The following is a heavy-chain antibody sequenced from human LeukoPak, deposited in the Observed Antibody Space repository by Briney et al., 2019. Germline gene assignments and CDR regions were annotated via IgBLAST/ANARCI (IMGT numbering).Heavy chain of an antibody. CDR3: ASGAYSYYYMDV. Sequence: PSETLSLTCTVSGGSISRYYWSWIRQPPGKGLEWIGYIYYSGSTNYNPSLKSRVTISVDTSKNQFSLELSSVTAADTAVYYCASGAYSYYYMDVWGKGTTVTISS. V-gene: IGHV4-59*01. J-gene: IGHJ6*03. CDR2: IYYSGST. D-gene: IGHD4-11*01. CDR1: GGSISRYY.